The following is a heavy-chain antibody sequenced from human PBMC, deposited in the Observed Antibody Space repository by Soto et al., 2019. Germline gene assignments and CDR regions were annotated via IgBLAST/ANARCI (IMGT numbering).Heavy chain of an antibody. CDR2: INPSGGST. CDR3: ASPLTYSYGHDAFDI. J-gene: IGHJ3*02. CDR1: GYTFTSXY. V-gene: IGHV1-46*01. Sequence: GASVKVSCKASGYTFTSXYMHWVRQAPGQGLEWMGIINPSGGSTSYAQKFQGRVTMTRDTSTSTVYMELSSLRSEDTAVYYCASPLTYSYGHDAFDIWGQGTMVTVSS. D-gene: IGHD5-18*01.